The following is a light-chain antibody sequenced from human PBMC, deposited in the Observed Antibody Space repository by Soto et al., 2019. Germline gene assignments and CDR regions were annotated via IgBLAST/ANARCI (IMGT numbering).Light chain of an antibody. CDR1: QDISNY. V-gene: IGKV1-33*01. CDR3: QQYDNVPPLT. J-gene: IGKJ4*01. Sequence: DIQMTQSPSSLSASVGDRVTITCQASQDISNYLNWYQQKPGKAPKLLIYDASNLETGVPSRFSGSGSGTEFTFTISSLQPEDIATYYCQQYDNVPPLTFGGGTKVEIK. CDR2: DAS.